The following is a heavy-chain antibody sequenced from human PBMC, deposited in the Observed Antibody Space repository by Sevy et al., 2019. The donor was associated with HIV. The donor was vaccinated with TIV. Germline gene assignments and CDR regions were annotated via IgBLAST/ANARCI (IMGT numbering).Heavy chain of an antibody. CDR3: AGKNAWGRGYS. CDR2: IYYNGNI. V-gene: IGHV4-59*08. J-gene: IGHJ4*02. CDR1: GGSIISLY. Sequence: SETLSLTCTVSGGSIISLYWNWIRQPPGKGLEWIANIYYNGNINYNPSLKSRVTLSLDTSKNQYSLGLSSVTAADTAMYYCAGKNAWGRGYSWGQGTLVTVSS. D-gene: IGHD1-26*01.